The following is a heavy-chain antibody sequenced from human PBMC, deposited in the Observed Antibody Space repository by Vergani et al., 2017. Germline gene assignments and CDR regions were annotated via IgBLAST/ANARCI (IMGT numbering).Heavy chain of an antibody. CDR1: GYTFAGYY. CDR3: ASMAPMVRGVIRGWFDP. D-gene: IGHD3-10*01. J-gene: IGHJ5*02. V-gene: IGHV1-69*06. Sequence: QVQLVQSGAEVKKPGASVKVSCKASGYTFAGYYMHWVRQAPGQGLEWMGGIIPIFGTANYAQKFQGRVTMTEDTSTDTAYMELSSLRSEDTAVYYCASMAPMVRGVIRGWFDPWGQGTLVTVSS. CDR2: IIPIFGTA.